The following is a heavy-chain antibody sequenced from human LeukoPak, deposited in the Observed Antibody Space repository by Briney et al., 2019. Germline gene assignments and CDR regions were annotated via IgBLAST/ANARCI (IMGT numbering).Heavy chain of an antibody. D-gene: IGHD5-12*01. CDR3: AKGGGYDWYYFDY. CDR2: INHSGST. V-gene: IGHV4-34*01. J-gene: IGHJ4*02. CDR1: GGSFSGYY. Sequence: SETLSLTCAVYGGSFSGYYWSWIRQPPGKGLEWIGEINHSGSTNYNPSLKSRVTISVDTSKNQFSLKLSSATAADTAVYYCAKGGGYDWYYFDYWGQGTLVTVSS.